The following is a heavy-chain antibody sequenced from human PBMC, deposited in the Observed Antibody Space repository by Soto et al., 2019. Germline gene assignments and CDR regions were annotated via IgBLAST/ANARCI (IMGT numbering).Heavy chain of an antibody. V-gene: IGHV3-23*01. Sequence: PGGSLRLSCTGSGFTFSSYAMSWVRQAPGKGLEWVSGITGSGGSPYYVDSVKGRFTISSDNAKNSLYLQMNSLPAEDTAVYYCARDAAYFYGLDVWGQGTTVTVSS. CDR3: ARDAAYFYGLDV. CDR2: ITGSGGSP. CDR1: GFTFSSYA. J-gene: IGHJ6*02. D-gene: IGHD6-25*01.